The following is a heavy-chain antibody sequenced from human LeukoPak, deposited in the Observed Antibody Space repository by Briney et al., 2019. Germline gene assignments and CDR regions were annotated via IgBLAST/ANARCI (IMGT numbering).Heavy chain of an antibody. CDR2: IYYSGST. Sequence: SQTLSLTCTVSGGSISSGGYYWSRIRQHPGKGLEWIGYIYYSGSTYYNPSLKSRVTISVDTSKNQFSLKLSSVTAADTAVYYCARGGRGYDYVWGSYRHDAFDIWGQGTMVTVSS. CDR1: GGSISSGGYY. V-gene: IGHV4-31*03. CDR3: ARGGRGYDYVWGSYRHDAFDI. J-gene: IGHJ3*02. D-gene: IGHD3-16*02.